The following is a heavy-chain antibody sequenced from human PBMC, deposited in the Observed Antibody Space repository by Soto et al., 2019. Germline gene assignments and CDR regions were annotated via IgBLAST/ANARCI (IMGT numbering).Heavy chain of an antibody. J-gene: IGHJ4*02. CDR1: GFTFNTFG. D-gene: IGHD2-2*01. CDR3: AKSPNFYCSSYHCYKYYFDY. Sequence: QEQLVESGGGVVLPGRSLRLSCAASGFTFNTFGMHWVRQAPGKGLEWVAVISYDGSDKYYSDSVRGRFTISRDNSMNPLYLQMNSLRPEDTAVYYCAKSPNFYCSSYHCYKYYFDYWGQGTLVTVSS. V-gene: IGHV3-30*18. CDR2: ISYDGSDK.